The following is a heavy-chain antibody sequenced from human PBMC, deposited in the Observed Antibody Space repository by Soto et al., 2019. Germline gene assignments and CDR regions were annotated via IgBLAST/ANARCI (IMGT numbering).Heavy chain of an antibody. CDR2: ISGSGRST. Sequence: GGSLRLSCAASGFTFGTYAMNWVRQAPGKGLEWVSSISGSGRSTNHADSVKGRFTISRDNSKNTLYLQMNSLRAEDTAVYYCAKERRDGGHAPDYWGQGTLVTVSS. D-gene: IGHD5-12*01. CDR1: GFTFGTYA. V-gene: IGHV3-23*01. CDR3: AKERRDGGHAPDY. J-gene: IGHJ4*02.